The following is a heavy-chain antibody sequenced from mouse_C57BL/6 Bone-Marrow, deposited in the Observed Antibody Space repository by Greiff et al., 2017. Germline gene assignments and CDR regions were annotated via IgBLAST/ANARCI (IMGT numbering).Heavy chain of an antibody. CDR2: ISNGGGST. Sequence: EVKLMESGGGLVQPGGSLKLSCAASGFTFSDYYMYWVRQTPEKRLEWVAYISNGGGSTYYPDTVKGRFTISRDNAKNTLYLQMSRLKSEDTAMYYCARHGYDGDYYAMDYWGQGTSVTVSS. J-gene: IGHJ4*01. CDR3: ARHGYDGDYYAMDY. D-gene: IGHD2-2*01. V-gene: IGHV5-12*01. CDR1: GFTFSDYY.